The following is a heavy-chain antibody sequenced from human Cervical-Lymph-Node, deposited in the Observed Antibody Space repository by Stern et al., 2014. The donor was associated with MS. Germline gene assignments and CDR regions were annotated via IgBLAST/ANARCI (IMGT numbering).Heavy chain of an antibody. CDR3: ARGFYDFWSGYPYHA. Sequence: QVQLQQWGAGLLKPSETLSLTCAVYGGSFSGYYWSWIRQPPGKGLEWIGEINHSGSTNYNPSLKSRVPISVDTSKNQLSLKLSSVTAADTAVYYCARGFYDFWSGYPYHAWGQGTLVTVSS. V-gene: IGHV4-34*01. CDR1: GGSFSGYY. CDR2: INHSGST. J-gene: IGHJ5*02. D-gene: IGHD3-3*01.